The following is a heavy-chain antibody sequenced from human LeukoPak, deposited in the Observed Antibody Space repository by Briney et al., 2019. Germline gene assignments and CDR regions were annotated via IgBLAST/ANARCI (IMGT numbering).Heavy chain of an antibody. V-gene: IGHV3-21*01. D-gene: IGHD1-26*01. Sequence: GGSLRLSCAVSGFTFSDYYINWVRQAPGKGLEWVSSISSSSTYTYYAGSVKGRFTISRDNAKNSLYLQMNSLRGEDTAVYYCARALASGSSAFDYWGQGTLVTVSS. CDR1: GFTFSDYY. J-gene: IGHJ4*02. CDR3: ARALASGSSAFDY. CDR2: ISSSSTYT.